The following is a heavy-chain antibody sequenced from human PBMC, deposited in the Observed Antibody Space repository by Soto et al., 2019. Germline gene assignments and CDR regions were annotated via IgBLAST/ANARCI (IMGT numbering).Heavy chain of an antibody. V-gene: IGHV3-53*01. Sequence: EVQLVESGGGLIQPGGSLRLSCAASGFTVSSNYMSWVRQAPGKGLEWVSVIYSGGSTYYADSVKGRFTISRDNSKNTLYLQMNSLRAEDTAVYYCAKLRGGATTHFDYWGQGTLVTVSS. J-gene: IGHJ4*02. D-gene: IGHD1-26*01. CDR1: GFTVSSNY. CDR2: IYSGGST. CDR3: AKLRGGATTHFDY.